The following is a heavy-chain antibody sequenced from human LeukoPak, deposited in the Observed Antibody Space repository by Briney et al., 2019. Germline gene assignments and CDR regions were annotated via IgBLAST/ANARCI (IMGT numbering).Heavy chain of an antibody. CDR1: GFTFSSYG. V-gene: IGHV3-30*18. CDR3: ANGGSQYYDFWSGFDAFDI. D-gene: IGHD3-3*01. J-gene: IGHJ3*02. Sequence: PGGSLRLSCAASGFTFSSYGMHWVRQAPGKGLEWVAVISYDGSNKYYADSVKGRFTISRDNSKNTQYLQMNSLRAEDTAVYYCANGGSQYYDFWSGFDAFDIWGQGTMVTVSS. CDR2: ISYDGSNK.